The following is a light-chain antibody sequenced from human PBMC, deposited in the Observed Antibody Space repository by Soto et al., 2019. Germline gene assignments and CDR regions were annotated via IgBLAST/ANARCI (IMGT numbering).Light chain of an antibody. V-gene: IGKV1-13*02. CDR3: QQFNSYSIT. J-gene: IGKJ5*01. CDR1: QGISSS. Sequence: AIRLTQSPSFLSASVGDRVTITCRASQGISSSLAWYQQKPGKPPKLLIYAASRLESGVPSRFSGSGSGTDFTFTIRSLQPEDFATYYCQQFNSYSITFGQGTRLEIK. CDR2: AAS.